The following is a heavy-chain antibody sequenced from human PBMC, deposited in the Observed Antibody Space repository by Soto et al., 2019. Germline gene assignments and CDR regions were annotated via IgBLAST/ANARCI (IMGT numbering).Heavy chain of an antibody. J-gene: IGHJ6*02. CDR3: ARDQGYSRGYYYESYYYYGMDV. CDR1: GFTFSSYW. V-gene: IGHV3-7*01. CDR2: ITHDGSKK. Sequence: GGSLRLSCAASGFTFSSYWMSWVRQAPGKGLGWVANITHDGSKKYYADSVKGRFTISRDNSKNTLYLQMNSLRAEDTAVYYCARDQGYSRGYYYESYYYYGMDVWGQGTTVTVSS. D-gene: IGHD3-22*01.